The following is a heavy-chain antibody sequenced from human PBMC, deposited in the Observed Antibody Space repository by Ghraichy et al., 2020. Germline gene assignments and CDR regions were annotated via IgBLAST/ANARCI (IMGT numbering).Heavy chain of an antibody. D-gene: IGHD6-13*01. J-gene: IGHJ5*02. CDR2: INHSGST. CDR1: GGSFSGYY. Sequence: SETLSLTCAVYGGSFSGYYWSWIRQPPGKGLEWIGEINHSGSTNYNPSLKSRVTISVDTSKNQFSLKLSSVTAADTAVYYCARGSWFIGSTPWGQGTLVTVSS. CDR3: ARGSWFIGSTP. V-gene: IGHV4-34*01.